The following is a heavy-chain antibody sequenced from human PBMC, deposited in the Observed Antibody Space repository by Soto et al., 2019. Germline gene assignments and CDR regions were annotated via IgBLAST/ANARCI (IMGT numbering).Heavy chain of an antibody. J-gene: IGHJ6*02. V-gene: IGHV1-18*01. CDR3: AISGCSSTSCYYYYYYGMDV. D-gene: IGHD2-2*01. CDR2: ISAYNGNT. Sequence: ASVKVSCKASGYTFTSYGISWVRQAPGQGLEWMGWISAYNGNTNYAQKLQGRVTMTTDTSTSTAYMELRSLRSDDTAVYYCAISGCSSTSCYYYYYYGMDVWGQGTTVTVSS. CDR1: GYTFTSYG.